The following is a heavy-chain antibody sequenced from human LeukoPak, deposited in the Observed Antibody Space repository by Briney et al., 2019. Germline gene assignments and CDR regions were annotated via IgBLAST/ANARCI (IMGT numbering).Heavy chain of an antibody. Sequence: PGGSLRLPCAASGFTFSSYDMHWVRQAPGKGLEWVAVISYDGSNKYYADSVKGRFTISRDNSKNTLYLQMNSLRAEDTAVYYCAKGSARLTIFGLVTEYGYYCDYWGQGTLVTVSS. V-gene: IGHV3-30*18. D-gene: IGHD3-3*01. CDR1: GFTFSSYD. CDR2: ISYDGSNK. CDR3: AKGSARLTIFGLVTEYGYYCDY. J-gene: IGHJ4*02.